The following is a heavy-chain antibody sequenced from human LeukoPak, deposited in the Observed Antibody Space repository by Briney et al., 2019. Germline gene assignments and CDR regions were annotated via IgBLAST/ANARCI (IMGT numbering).Heavy chain of an antibody. Sequence: GGSLRLSCAASGFTFSSYTMNWVRQAPGKGLEWVAVISYDGSNKYYADSVKGRFTISRDSAKNSLYLQMNSLRAEDSAVYYCARGRQNSGSYSDAFDIWGQGTMVTVSS. V-gene: IGHV3-30*03. D-gene: IGHD1-26*01. CDR1: GFTFSSYT. CDR3: ARGRQNSGSYSDAFDI. J-gene: IGHJ3*02. CDR2: ISYDGSNK.